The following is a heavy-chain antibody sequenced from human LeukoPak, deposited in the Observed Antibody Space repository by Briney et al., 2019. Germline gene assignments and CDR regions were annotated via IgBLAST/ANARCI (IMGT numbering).Heavy chain of an antibody. Sequence: SETLSLTCTVSGGSISSYYWSWIRQPPGKGLEWIGYIYYSGSTNYSPSLKSRVTISVDTSKNQFSLKLTSLTAADTAVYYCARDRKYYYHMDVWGKGTTVTVSS. J-gene: IGHJ6*03. V-gene: IGHV4-59*12. CDR2: IYYSGST. CDR3: ARDRKYYYHMDV. D-gene: IGHD1-14*01. CDR1: GGSISSYY.